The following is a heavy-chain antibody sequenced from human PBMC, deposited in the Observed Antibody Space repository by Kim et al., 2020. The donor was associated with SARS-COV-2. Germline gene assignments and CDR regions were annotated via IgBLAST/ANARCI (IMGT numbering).Heavy chain of an antibody. D-gene: IGHD2-2*01. CDR3: ARSDPPFLYQLLSPLYYYGMDV. CDR2: MNPNSGNT. J-gene: IGHJ6*02. V-gene: IGHV1-8*01. Sequence: ASVKVSCKASGYTFTSYDINWVRQATGQGLEWMGWMNPNSGNTGYAQKFQGRVTMTRNTSISTAYMELSSLRSEDTAVYYCARSDPPFLYQLLSPLYYYGMDVWGQGTTVTVSS. CDR1: GYTFTSYD.